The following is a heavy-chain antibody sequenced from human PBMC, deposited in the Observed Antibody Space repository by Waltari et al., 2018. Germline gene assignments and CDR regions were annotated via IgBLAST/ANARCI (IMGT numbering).Heavy chain of an antibody. CDR3: AKGLRGIQLWSDY. CDR2: ISGRGGST. D-gene: IGHD5-18*01. J-gene: IGHJ4*02. CDR1: GFTFSSYA. V-gene: IGHV3-23*04. Sequence: EVQLVESGGGLVQPGGSLRLSCAASGFTFSSYAMSWVRQAPGKGLEWVSAISGRGGSTYYADSVKGRFTSSRDNAKNTLYLQMNSLRAEDTAVYYCAKGLRGIQLWSDYWGQGTLVTVSS.